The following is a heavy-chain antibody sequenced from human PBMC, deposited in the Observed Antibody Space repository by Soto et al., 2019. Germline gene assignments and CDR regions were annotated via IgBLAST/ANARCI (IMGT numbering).Heavy chain of an antibody. CDR3: GRDLTAGDSY. D-gene: IGHD7-27*01. CDR1: GFTFSSYW. V-gene: IGHV3-74*01. Sequence: EVQLVESGGGLVQPGGSLRLSCAASGFTFSSYWMHWVRQAPGKGVVWVSRINSDGSSTSYADSVKARFTSSRDNAKNSVYLQMNSLRAEDTAVYYCGRDLTAGDSYWGQGTLVTVSS. J-gene: IGHJ4*02. CDR2: INSDGSST.